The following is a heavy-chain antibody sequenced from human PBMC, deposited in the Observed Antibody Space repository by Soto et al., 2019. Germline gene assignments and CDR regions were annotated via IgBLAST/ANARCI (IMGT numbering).Heavy chain of an antibody. J-gene: IGHJ5*02. Sequence: QVQLVQSGAEVKKPGASVKVSCKASGYTFTSYGISWVRQAPGQVLEWMGWISAYNGNTNYAQKLQGRVTMTTDTSTSTDYIELRSLRSDDTAVDYCARVGDSSGYRSWFDPWGQGTLVTVSS. V-gene: IGHV1-18*04. CDR3: ARVGDSSGYRSWFDP. CDR1: GYTFTSYG. CDR2: ISAYNGNT. D-gene: IGHD3-22*01.